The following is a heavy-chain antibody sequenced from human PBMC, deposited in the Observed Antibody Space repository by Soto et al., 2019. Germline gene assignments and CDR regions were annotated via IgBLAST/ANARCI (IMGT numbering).Heavy chain of an antibody. Sequence: QVQLVQSGAEVKKPGSSVKVSCKASGGTFSSYAISWVRQAPGQGLEWMGGIIPIFGTANYAQKFQGRVTITADASTSTAYIEMSSLRCEDTAVYYCARVDIGTYYFSGMDVWGRGTTVTVSS. D-gene: IGHD5-12*01. J-gene: IGHJ6*02. CDR3: ARVDIGTYYFSGMDV. V-gene: IGHV1-69*12. CDR1: GGTFSSYA. CDR2: IIPIFGTA.